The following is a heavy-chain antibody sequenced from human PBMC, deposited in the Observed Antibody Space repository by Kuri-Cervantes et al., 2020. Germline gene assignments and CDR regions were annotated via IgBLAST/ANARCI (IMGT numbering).Heavy chain of an antibody. CDR2: IWFDGTKI. V-gene: IGHV3-33*01. D-gene: IGHD5-12*01. CDR1: GFISSSFD. Sequence: GESLKISCATSGFISSSFDMHWVRQAPGKGLEWVSIIWFDGTKIYYADSVKGRFTISRDDSKSTLYLQMNSLRVEDTAVYYCARARFSGYEYFENWGQGTLVTVSS. J-gene: IGHJ4*02. CDR3: ARARFSGYEYFEN.